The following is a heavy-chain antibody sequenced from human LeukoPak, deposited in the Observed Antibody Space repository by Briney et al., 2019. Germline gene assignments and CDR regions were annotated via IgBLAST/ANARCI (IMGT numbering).Heavy chain of an antibody. CDR2: INHSGST. J-gene: IGHJ5*02. CDR3: ARRVSYRNCFDP. Sequence: PSETLSLTCSVYGGSFSGHYWNWIRQPPGKGLEWIGEINHSGSTKYNPSLKSRVTISVDTSKNQFSLKLSSVTAADTAVYYCARRVSYRNCFDPWGQGTLVTVSS. V-gene: IGHV4-34*01. CDR1: GGSFSGHY. D-gene: IGHD1-26*01.